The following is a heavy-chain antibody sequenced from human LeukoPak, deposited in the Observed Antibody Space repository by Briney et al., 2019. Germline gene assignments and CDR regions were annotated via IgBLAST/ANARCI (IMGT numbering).Heavy chain of an antibody. CDR2: ISARGIST. D-gene: IGHD3-3*01. Sequence: HPGGSPRLSCAASGFTFSSSAMSWVRQAPGKGLEWVSSISARGISTYYADSVKGRFTISRDNSKNTLYLQMNSLRGDDIGVYYCAKSFDFSNGHSPILTPFDSWGQGTLVSVSS. J-gene: IGHJ4*02. CDR1: GFTFSSSA. V-gene: IGHV3-23*01. CDR3: AKSFDFSNGHSPILTPFDS.